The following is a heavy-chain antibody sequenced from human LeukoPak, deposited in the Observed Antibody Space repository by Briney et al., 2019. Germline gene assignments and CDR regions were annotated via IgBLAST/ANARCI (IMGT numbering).Heavy chain of an antibody. V-gene: IGHV4-59*01. D-gene: IGHD1-26*01. CDR1: GGSISTYY. Sequence: SETLSLTCTVSGGSISTYYWSWIRQPPRKGLEWIGYIYYSGSSNCNPSLKSRVTISVDTSKNKFSLNLSSVTAADTAVYYCARGTNVGLYFDYWGQGTLVTVSS. CDR3: ARGTNVGLYFDY. J-gene: IGHJ4*02. CDR2: IYYSGSS.